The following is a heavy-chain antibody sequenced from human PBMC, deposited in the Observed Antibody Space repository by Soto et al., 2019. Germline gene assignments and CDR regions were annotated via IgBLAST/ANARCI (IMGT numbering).Heavy chain of an antibody. J-gene: IGHJ4*02. Sequence: PSETLSLTCTVSGGSISSSSYYWGWIRQPPGKGLEWIGSIYYSGSTYYNPSLKSRVTISVDTSKNKFSLKLSSVTAADTAVYYCARVEDSTGWPDIDYWGLGTLVTVSS. V-gene: IGHV4-39*01. D-gene: IGHD6-19*01. CDR3: ARVEDSTGWPDIDY. CDR1: GGSISSSSYY. CDR2: IYYSGST.